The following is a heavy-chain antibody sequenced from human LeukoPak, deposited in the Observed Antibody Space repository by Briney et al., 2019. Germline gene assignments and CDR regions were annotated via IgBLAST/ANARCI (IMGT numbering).Heavy chain of an antibody. J-gene: IGHJ4*02. CDR1: GFTFSNHV. CDR3: AKWGDYDVLTGYYDSDY. V-gene: IGHV3-23*01. CDR2: VSGRDTST. D-gene: IGHD3-9*01. Sequence: GGSLRLSCAASGFTFSNHVMSWVRQAPGKGLEWVSAVSGRDTSTYYTDSVKGRFTISRDNSKNTLYLQMNSLSAEDTAIYYCAKWGDYDVLTGYYDSDYWGQGTLVTVSS.